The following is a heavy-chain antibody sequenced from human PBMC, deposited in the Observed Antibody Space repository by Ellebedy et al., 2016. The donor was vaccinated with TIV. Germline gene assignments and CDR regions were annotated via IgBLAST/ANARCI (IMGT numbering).Heavy chain of an antibody. Sequence: AASVKVSCKASGYTFTTYAIHWVRQAPGQRPDWMGWINAGIGNTKYSDNFQGRVTITTDTSASTAYMELSSLRSEDTAVYYCARRFDIVTGSYPRGYYGLDIWGQGTTVTVSS. J-gene: IGHJ6*02. CDR3: ARRFDIVTGSYPRGYYGLDI. D-gene: IGHD3-9*01. V-gene: IGHV1-3*01. CDR1: GYTFTTYA. CDR2: INAGIGNT.